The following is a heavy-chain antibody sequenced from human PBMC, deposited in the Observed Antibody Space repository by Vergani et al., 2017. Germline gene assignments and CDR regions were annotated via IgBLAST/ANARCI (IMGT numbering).Heavy chain of an antibody. Sequence: EVQLVESGGGLVQPGGSLRLSCAASGFTFSSYWMSWVRQAPGKGLEWVANIKQDGSEKYYVDSVKGRFTISRDNAKNSLYLQMNSLRAEDTAVYYCARDQYVYYYYYGMDVWGQGTTVTVSS. J-gene: IGHJ6*02. V-gene: IGHV3-7*03. CDR1: GFTFSSYW. CDR3: ARDQYVYYYYYGMDV. D-gene: IGHD2-2*01. CDR2: IKQDGSEK.